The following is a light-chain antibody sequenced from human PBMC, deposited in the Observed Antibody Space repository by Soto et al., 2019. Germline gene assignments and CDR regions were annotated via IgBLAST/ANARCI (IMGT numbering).Light chain of an antibody. V-gene: IGKV1-5*03. CDR2: KAS. CDR3: QQYNTYPLT. Sequence: DIPMTQSPSTLSASVGDSVTITCRASQSISTWLAWYQQKPGNAPTLLLYKASSLEGGGPSRFSGSGSGTDFNITISSLQPDDFATYYCQQYNTYPLTFGGGTTVEIK. J-gene: IGKJ4*01. CDR1: QSISTW.